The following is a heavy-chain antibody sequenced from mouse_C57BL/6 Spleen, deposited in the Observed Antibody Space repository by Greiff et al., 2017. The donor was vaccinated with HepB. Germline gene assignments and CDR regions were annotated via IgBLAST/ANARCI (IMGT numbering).Heavy chain of an antibody. Sequence: VQLKESGAELVRPGTSVKMSCKASGYTFTNYWIGWAKQRPGHGLEWIGDIYPGGGYTNYNEKFKGKATLTADKSSSTAYMQFSSLTSEDSAIYYCARLDDGYYWFAYWGQGTLVTVSA. D-gene: IGHD2-3*01. CDR2: IYPGGGYT. V-gene: IGHV1-63*01. J-gene: IGHJ3*01. CDR1: GYTFTNYW. CDR3: ARLDDGYYWFAY.